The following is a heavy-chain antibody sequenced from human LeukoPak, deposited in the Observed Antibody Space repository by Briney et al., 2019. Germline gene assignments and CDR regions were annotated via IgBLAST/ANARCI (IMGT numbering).Heavy chain of an antibody. CDR2: ISYDGSNK. Sequence: GRSLRLSCAASGFTFSSYAMHWVRQAPGKGLEWVAVISYDGSNKYYADSVKGRFTISRDNSKNTLYLQMNSLRAEDTAVYYCARCSGFRTHFDYWGQGTLVTVSS. D-gene: IGHD3-22*01. CDR3: ARCSGFRTHFDY. V-gene: IGHV3-30-3*01. J-gene: IGHJ4*02. CDR1: GFTFSSYA.